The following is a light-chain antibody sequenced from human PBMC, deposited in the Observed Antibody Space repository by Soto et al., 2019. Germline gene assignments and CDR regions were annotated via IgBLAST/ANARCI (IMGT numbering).Light chain of an antibody. V-gene: IGKV3-15*01. CDR2: RAS. Sequence: EIVMTQSPAPLSVSPGEGATLSCKASQTINSNLAWYRHRPGQAPRLLIYRASTRAAGLPDRFSGSGSGTEFTLTISSLQSEDVAVYYCQQYHKWPITLGQGTRLEI. J-gene: IGKJ5*01. CDR1: QTINSN. CDR3: QQYHKWPIT.